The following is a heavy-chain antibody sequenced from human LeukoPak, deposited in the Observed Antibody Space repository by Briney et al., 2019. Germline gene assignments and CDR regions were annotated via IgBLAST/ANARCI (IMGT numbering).Heavy chain of an antibody. J-gene: IGHJ4*02. Sequence: GGSLRLFCAASGFTVSSNYMSWVRQAPGKGLEWVSVIYSGGSTYYADSVKGRFTISRDNSKNTLYLQMNSLRAEDTAVYYCARVVAAAGPGPIDYWGQGTLVTVSS. CDR1: GFTVSSNY. CDR2: IYSGGST. CDR3: ARVVAAAGPGPIDY. D-gene: IGHD6-13*01. V-gene: IGHV3-66*01.